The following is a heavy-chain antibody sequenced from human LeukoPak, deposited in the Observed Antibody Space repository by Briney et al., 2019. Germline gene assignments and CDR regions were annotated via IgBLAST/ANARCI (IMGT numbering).Heavy chain of an antibody. CDR3: VRDGGRLNFGNGASFDY. CDR1: GFTFSSYW. V-gene: IGHV3-7*01. CDR2: IKHDASEK. D-gene: IGHD3-10*01. J-gene: IGHJ4*02. Sequence: GGSLRLSCAASGFTFSSYWMSWVRQAPGKGLEWVANIKHDASEKYFMESLKGRFTISRDNAKNTLYLQMNSLRAEDTAMYYCVRDGGRLNFGNGASFDYWGQGTLVTVSS.